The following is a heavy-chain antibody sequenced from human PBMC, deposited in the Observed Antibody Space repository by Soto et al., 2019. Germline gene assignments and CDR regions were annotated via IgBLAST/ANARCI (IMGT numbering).Heavy chain of an antibody. CDR2: IIPILGIA. Sequence: ASVKVSCKASGGTFSSYTISWVRQAPGQGLEWMGRIIPILGIANYAQKFQGRVTITADKSTSTAYMELSSLRSEDTAVYYCARGGLRGYSGYDSTNWFDPWGQGTLVTVSS. D-gene: IGHD5-12*01. CDR1: GGTFSSYT. V-gene: IGHV1-69*02. CDR3: ARGGLRGYSGYDSTNWFDP. J-gene: IGHJ5*02.